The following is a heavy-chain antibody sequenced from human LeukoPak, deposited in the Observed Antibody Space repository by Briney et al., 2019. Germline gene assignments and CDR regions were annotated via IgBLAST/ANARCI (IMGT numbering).Heavy chain of an antibody. J-gene: IGHJ4*02. V-gene: IGHV3-21*04. CDR1: GFTFSSYS. D-gene: IGHD2-2*01. Sequence: TGGSLRLSCAASGFTFSSYSMNWVRQAPGKGLEWVSSISSSSSYIYYADSVKGRFTISRDNAKNSLYLQMNSLRSEDTAVYYCARDEGCSSTSCLFDYWGQGTLVTVSS. CDR3: ARDEGCSSTSCLFDY. CDR2: ISSSSSYI.